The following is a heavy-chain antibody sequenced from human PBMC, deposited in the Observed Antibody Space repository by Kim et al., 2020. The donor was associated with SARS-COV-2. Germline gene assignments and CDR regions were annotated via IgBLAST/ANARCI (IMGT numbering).Heavy chain of an antibody. CDR1: GDSVSSNSAA. V-gene: IGHV6-1*01. CDR2: TYYRSKWYN. D-gene: IGHD1-7*01. CDR3: AREFLTGTTPPNWFDP. J-gene: IGHJ5*02. Sequence: SQTLSLTCAISGDSVSSNSAAWHWLRQSPSRGLEWLGRTYYRSKWYNDYAVSVKSRITINPDTSKNQFSLQLNSVTPEDTAVYYCAREFLTGTTPPNWFDPWGQGTLVTVSS.